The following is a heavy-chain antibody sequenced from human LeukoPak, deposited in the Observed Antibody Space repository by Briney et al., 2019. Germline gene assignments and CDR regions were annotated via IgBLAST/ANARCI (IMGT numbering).Heavy chain of an antibody. J-gene: IGHJ2*01. CDR1: GFTLSDHY. Sequence: GGSLTLSCAASGFTLSDHYMDWLGQAPGKGLEWVGLTRNKANGYTPEYAASVRGRFTISRDESKNSLYLQMNSLKTEDTAVYFCARVLAGEYFDLWGRGTLVTVS. V-gene: IGHV3-72*01. CDR2: TRNKANGYTP. CDR3: ARVLAGEYFDL.